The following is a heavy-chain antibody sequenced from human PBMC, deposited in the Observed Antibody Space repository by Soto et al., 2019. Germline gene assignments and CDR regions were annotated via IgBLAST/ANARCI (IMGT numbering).Heavy chain of an antibody. V-gene: IGHV3-21*01. CDR1: GFTFSSYS. CDR2: ISSSSSYI. CDR3: ARDSHHYYDSSGYSHYYYYYGMDV. D-gene: IGHD3-22*01. J-gene: IGHJ6*02. Sequence: GGSLRLSCAASGFTFSSYSMNWVRQAPGKGLEWVSSISSSSSYIYYADSVKGRFTISRDNAKNSLYPQMNSLRAEDTAVYYCARDSHHYYDSSGYSHYYYYYGMDVWGQGTTVTVSS.